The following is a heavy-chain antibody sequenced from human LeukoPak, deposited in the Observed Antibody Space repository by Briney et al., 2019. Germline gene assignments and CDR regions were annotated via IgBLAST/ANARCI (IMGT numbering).Heavy chain of an antibody. V-gene: IGHV3-23*01. D-gene: IGHD6-19*01. CDR1: GFTFDDYA. CDR3: AKDLIEYSSGWYSCVDY. J-gene: IGHJ4*02. Sequence: HPGGSLRLSCAASGFTFDDYAMHWVRQAPGKGLEWVSAISGSGGSTYYADSVKGRFTISRDNSKNTLYLQMNSLRAEDTAVYYCAKDLIEYSSGWYSCVDYWGQGTLVTVSS. CDR2: ISGSGGST.